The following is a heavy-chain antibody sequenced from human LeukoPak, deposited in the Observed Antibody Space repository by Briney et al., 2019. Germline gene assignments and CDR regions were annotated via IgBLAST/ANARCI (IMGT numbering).Heavy chain of an antibody. CDR2: TYQRSKWYN. V-gene: IGHV6-1*01. J-gene: IGHJ4*02. CDR1: GDIVSINSAA. CDR3: ARSPSPYSSGWYFDY. Sequence: SQTLSLTCAISGDIVSINSAAWNWIRQSPSRGLESLGRTYQRSKWYNDYAVSVKSRITINPDISKNQFSLQLNALTPEDTAVYYCARSPSPYSSGWYFDYWGQGTLVTVSS. D-gene: IGHD6-19*01.